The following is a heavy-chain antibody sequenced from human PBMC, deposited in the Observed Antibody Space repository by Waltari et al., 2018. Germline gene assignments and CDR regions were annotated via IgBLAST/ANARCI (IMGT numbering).Heavy chain of an antibody. CDR2: ISSTGNTI. J-gene: IGHJ4*02. V-gene: IGHV3-48*03. CDR1: GFTFPTYE. D-gene: IGHD4-17*01. CDR3: ARDHYGDYLDS. Sequence: EVQLVESGGGLVQPGGSLRLSCPASGFTFPTYEMNWVRQAPGKGLEWVSYISSTGNTIYYVDSVKGRFTVSRDNARNSLYLQMNSLRAEDTAIYYCARDHYGDYLDSWGQGTLVTVSS.